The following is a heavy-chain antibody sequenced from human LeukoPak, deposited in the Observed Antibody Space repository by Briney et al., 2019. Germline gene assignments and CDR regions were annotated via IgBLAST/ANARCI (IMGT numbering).Heavy chain of an antibody. D-gene: IGHD4-17*01. V-gene: IGHV2-70*11. J-gene: IGHJ4*02. CDR1: ECAVSASRRF. CDR2: IDWDDDK. CDR3: ARQRMTTVTTLPFDS. Sequence: CGPAVVTTQSITVTGMVAECAVSASRRFVNWIRQPPGKALEWLARIDWDDDKYYSTSLKTRLTISKDTSKNQMVLTMTNMDPVDTATYYCARQRMTTVTTLPFDSWGQGILVTVSS.